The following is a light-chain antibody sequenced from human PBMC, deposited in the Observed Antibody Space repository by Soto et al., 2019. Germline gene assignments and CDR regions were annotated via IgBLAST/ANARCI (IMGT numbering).Light chain of an antibody. J-gene: IGLJ2*01. CDR2: EVS. Sequence: QSALTQPASVSASPGQSITIPCTGTSRDIGSYNYVSWYRHHPGKAPQLMIYEVSHRPSGISHRFSGSKSGNTASLTISGLQAEDEAYYYCTSYTGSRSLVVFGGVTKLTVL. CDR1: SRDIGSYNY. CDR3: TSYTGSRSLVV. V-gene: IGLV2-14*01.